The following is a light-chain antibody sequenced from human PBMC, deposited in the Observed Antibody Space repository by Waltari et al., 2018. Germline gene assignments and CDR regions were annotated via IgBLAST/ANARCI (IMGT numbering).Light chain of an antibody. CDR1: QGVDNW. Sequence: DIQMTQSPSSVSASIGDRVTITCRASQGVDNWLAWYQQKPGKDPKLLSYAISNLHSGVPTRFSGSGSGTDFTLTISGLQPEDFATYFCQQAIYFPWTFGQGTKVEIK. V-gene: IGKV1-12*01. CDR3: QQAIYFPWT. J-gene: IGKJ1*01. CDR2: AIS.